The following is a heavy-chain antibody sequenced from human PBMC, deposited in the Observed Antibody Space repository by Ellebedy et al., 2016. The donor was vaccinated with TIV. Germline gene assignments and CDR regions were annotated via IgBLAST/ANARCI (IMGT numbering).Heavy chain of an antibody. CDR1: GYRFTDYW. J-gene: IGHJ2*01. V-gene: IGHV5-10-1*01. CDR3: ARHALGISGWWYFDL. CDR2: IDLLASTS. D-gene: IGHD6-19*01. Sequence: GESLKISCQGSGYRFTDYWITWVRQMPGKGLEWMGKIDLLASTSDYSPAFQGHVTISADRSINTADLQWSSLKASDSAMYYCARHALGISGWWYFDLWGRGTLVTVSS.